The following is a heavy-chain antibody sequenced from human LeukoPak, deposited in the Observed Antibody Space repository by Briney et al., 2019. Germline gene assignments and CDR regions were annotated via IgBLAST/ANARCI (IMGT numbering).Heavy chain of an antibody. CDR2: IIPIFGTA. Sequence: ASVKVSCKASGGTFISYAISWVGQAPGQGLEGMGGIIPIFGTANYAQKFQGKVTITADASTSTAYMELSSLRSDDTAVYYCARDLDQYSGRFGGFGHDFWGQGTLVTVSS. J-gene: IGHJ4*02. CDR3: ARDLDQYSGRFGGFGHDF. CDR1: GGTFISYA. D-gene: IGHD1-26*01. V-gene: IGHV1-69*13.